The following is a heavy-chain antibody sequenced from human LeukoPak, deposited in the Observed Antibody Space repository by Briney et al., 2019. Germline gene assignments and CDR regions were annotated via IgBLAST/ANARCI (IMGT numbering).Heavy chain of an antibody. CDR1: GYTFTGYY. Sequence: PEASVKVSCKASGYTFTGYYMHWVRQAPGQGLEWMGWINPNSGGTNYAQKFQGRVTMTRDTSISTAYMELSRLRSDDTAVYYCARRHIVVVTATFDYWGQGTLVTVSS. J-gene: IGHJ4*02. D-gene: IGHD2-21*02. CDR3: ARRHIVVVTATFDY. V-gene: IGHV1-2*02. CDR2: INPNSGGT.